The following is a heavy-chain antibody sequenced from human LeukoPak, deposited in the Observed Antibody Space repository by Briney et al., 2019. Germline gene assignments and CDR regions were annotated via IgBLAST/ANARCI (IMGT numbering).Heavy chain of an antibody. CDR3: ARDQGDVAPLDY. V-gene: IGHV3-21*04. CDR2: ISSSSSYI. D-gene: IGHD3-16*01. Sequence: GGSLRLSCAASGFTFSSYSMNWVRQAPGKGLEWVSSISSSSSYIYHADSVKGRFTIPRDNAKNSLYLQMNSLRAEDTAVYYCARDQGDVAPLDYWGQGTLVTVSS. J-gene: IGHJ4*02. CDR1: GFTFSSYS.